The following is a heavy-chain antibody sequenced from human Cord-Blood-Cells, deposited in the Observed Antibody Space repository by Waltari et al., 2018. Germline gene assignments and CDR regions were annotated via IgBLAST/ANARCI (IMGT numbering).Heavy chain of an antibody. V-gene: IGHV3-48*02. CDR3: ARVTRMHFDY. Sequence: EVQLVESGGGLLQPGGALRRSCAASGCTFSSYSSNWVCQAPGNGLEWVSYISSSSSTIYYADSVKGRFTISRDNAKNSLYLQMNSLRDEDTAVYYCARVTRMHFDYWGQGTLVTVSS. CDR2: ISSSSSTI. D-gene: IGHD3-16*01. J-gene: IGHJ4*02. CDR1: GCTFSSYS.